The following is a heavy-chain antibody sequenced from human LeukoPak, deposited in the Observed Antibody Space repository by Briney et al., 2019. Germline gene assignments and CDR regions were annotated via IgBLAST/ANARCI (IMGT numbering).Heavy chain of an antibody. CDR2: ISSGSSYI. CDR1: GFTFSTYS. D-gene: IGHD6-13*01. J-gene: IGHJ3*02. CDR3: AKDLSIAAAGYDAFDI. Sequence: PGGSLRLSCSASGFTFSTYSMNWVRQAPGKGLEWVSSISSGSSYIYYADSVKGRFTISRDNSKNTLYLQMNSLRAEDTAVYYCAKDLSIAAAGYDAFDIWGQGTMVTVSS. V-gene: IGHV3-21*04.